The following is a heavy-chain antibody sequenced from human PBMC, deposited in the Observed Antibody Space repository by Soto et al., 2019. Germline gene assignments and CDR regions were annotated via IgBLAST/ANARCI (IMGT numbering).Heavy chain of an antibody. J-gene: IGHJ4*02. CDR1: GYSFNIYA. V-gene: IGHV1-3*01. CDR3: ARFLMASTTLDY. CDR2: INAANGNT. Sequence: ASVKVSCKASGYSFNIYAMHWVRQVPGQGPEWMGWINAANGNTKYSQKFQGRVSITADTSASTAYMELTSLTSEDTAVYYCARFLMASTTLDYWGQGTPVTVSS. D-gene: IGHD1-1*01.